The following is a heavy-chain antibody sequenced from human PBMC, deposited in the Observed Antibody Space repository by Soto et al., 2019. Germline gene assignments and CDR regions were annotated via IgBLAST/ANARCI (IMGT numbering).Heavy chain of an antibody. CDR2: ISGSGGST. D-gene: IGHD3-22*01. J-gene: IGHJ1*01. CDR3: AKDGRYYYDSSGYYYLAEYFQH. CDR1: GFTFSSYA. Sequence: GGSLRLSCAASGFTFSSYAMSWVRQAPGKGLEWVSAISGSGGSTYYADSVKGRFTISRDNSKNTLYLQMNSLRAEDTAVYYCAKDGRYYYDSSGYYYLAEYFQHWGQGTLVTVSS. V-gene: IGHV3-23*01.